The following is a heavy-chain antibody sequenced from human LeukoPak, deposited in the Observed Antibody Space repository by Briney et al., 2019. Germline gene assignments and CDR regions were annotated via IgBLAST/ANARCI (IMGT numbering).Heavy chain of an antibody. V-gene: IGHV4-34*01. J-gene: IGHJ5*02. Sequence: SETLSLTCAVYRGSFSGYYWSWIRQPPGKGLEWIGEINHSGSTNYNPSLKRGVTISVDTYKTQFSLKLSSVTAAVTALYYCARESIKIFGVVIRFDPWGQGTLVTVSS. CDR3: ARESIKIFGVVIRFDP. D-gene: IGHD3-3*01. CDR2: INHSGST. CDR1: RGSFSGYY.